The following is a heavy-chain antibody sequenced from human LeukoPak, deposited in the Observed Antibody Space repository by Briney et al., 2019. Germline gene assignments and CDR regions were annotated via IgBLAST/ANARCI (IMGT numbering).Heavy chain of an antibody. CDR1: GFTLGSYW. CDR2: IKLDGSET. D-gene: IGHD2-21*01. CDR3: ARDDRRLHQVVFDVNFYHYYMDV. V-gene: IGHV3-7*01. Sequence: GGSLRLSCAASGFTLGSYWMNWFRQAPGTGLEWVATIKLDGSETYYADSVKGRFTISRDTAKNSLYLRMDSLRAEDTAVYYCARDDRRLHQVVFDVNFYHYYMDVWGKGTTVTVSS. J-gene: IGHJ6*03.